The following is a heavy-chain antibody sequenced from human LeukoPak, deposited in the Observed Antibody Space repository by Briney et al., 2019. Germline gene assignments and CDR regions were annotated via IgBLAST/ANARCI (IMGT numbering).Heavy chain of an antibody. J-gene: IGHJ4*01. CDR3: ARDKDSSSSLDY. V-gene: IGHV3-21*01. D-gene: IGHD3-22*01. Sequence: GGSLRLSCEASGFTFSTYSMNWVRQAPRKGLEWVSSISSSSYYIYYAHSVKGRFTISRDNAKNSLYLQMNSLRAEDTAVYYCARDKDSSSSLDYWGQGTLVTVSS. CDR1: GFTFSTYS. CDR2: ISSSSYYI.